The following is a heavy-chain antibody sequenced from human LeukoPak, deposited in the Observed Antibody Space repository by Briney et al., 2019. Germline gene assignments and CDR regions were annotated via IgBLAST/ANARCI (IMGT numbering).Heavy chain of an antibody. Sequence: GGSLRLSCAAPGFNFITAAMTWVRQAPGKGLEWVSLIGSVGESTYYADSVKGRFTISRDNVNHTLFLQMNSLRVEDTAMYYCVKDIQLSTWGLGTMVTVSS. CDR1: GFNFITAA. D-gene: IGHD5-24*01. V-gene: IGHV3-23*01. CDR2: IGSVGEST. CDR3: VKDIQLST. J-gene: IGHJ3*01.